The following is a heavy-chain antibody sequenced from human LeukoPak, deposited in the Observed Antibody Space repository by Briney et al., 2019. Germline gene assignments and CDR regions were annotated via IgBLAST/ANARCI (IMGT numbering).Heavy chain of an antibody. CDR2: IDGGGTIT. CDR1: GFTFSDYY. V-gene: IGHV3-11*04. J-gene: IGHJ4*02. D-gene: IGHD3-3*01. Sequence: GGSLRLSCAASGFTFSDYYMSWIRQVPGKGLEWLSYIDGGGTITYYAAFEEGRFTISRDNAKNSVYLQMDSLRAEDTAVYYCARDRGYGSGYYFDNWGQGALVTVSS. CDR3: ARDRGYGSGYYFDN.